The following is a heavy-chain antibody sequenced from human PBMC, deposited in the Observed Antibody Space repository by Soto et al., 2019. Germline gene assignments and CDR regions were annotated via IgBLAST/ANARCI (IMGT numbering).Heavy chain of an antibody. CDR2: LYDLDGI. J-gene: IGHJ3*01. Sequence: DVQLVESGGGLIQPGGSLRLSCAAFGLTVSGKYYMSWDRQAPGKWLEWLSALYDLDGIYYADSVKGRFTTSGDSSKNIVYLQMDDLRPADTAVYYCASWHLLEHAYDVWGQGTTVTVSS. V-gene: IGHV3-53*01. CDR3: ASWHLLEHAYDV. D-gene: IGHD1-1*01. CDR1: GLTVSGKYY.